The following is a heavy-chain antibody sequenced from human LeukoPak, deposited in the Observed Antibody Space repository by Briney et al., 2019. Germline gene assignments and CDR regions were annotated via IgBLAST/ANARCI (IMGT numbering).Heavy chain of an antibody. D-gene: IGHD5-18*01. V-gene: IGHV4-59*01. CDR1: GDSISSYY. J-gene: IGHJ3*01. Sequence: SETLSLTCTVSGDSISSYYWSWIRQPPGKGLEWIGYIYYSGSTNYNPSLKSRVTISLDTSKNQVSLTLSSVTAADTAVYYCARPAERGYSYGLDFWGQRTMVTVSS. CDR3: ARPAERGYSYGLDF. CDR2: IYYSGST.